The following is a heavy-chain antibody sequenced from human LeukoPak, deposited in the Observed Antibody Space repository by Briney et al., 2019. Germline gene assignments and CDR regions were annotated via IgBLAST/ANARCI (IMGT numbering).Heavy chain of an antibody. D-gene: IGHD2-2*01. CDR1: GGSISSYY. V-gene: IGHV4-4*07. Sequence: PSETVSLTCSVSGGSISSYYWMWIRQPAGKGVEWIGRISTSRSTNYNPSHKSRVTITVDTSKNQFSLKLSSVTAADTAVYYCAREDYCSSTSCLGRWFDPWGQGTLVTVS. CDR3: AREDYCSSTSCLGRWFDP. J-gene: IGHJ5*02. CDR2: ISTSRST.